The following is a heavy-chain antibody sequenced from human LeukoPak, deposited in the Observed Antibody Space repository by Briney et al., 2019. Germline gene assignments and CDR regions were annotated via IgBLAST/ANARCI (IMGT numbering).Heavy chain of an antibody. D-gene: IGHD3-22*01. CDR1: GYSISSGYY. J-gene: IGHJ4*02. CDR2: IYHSGST. Sequence: SETLSLTCTVSGYSISSGYYWGWIRQPPGKGLEWIGNIYHSGSTYYNPSLKSRVTISVDTSKNQFSLKLSSVTAADTAVYYCARAPGYYDSSGFRDYWGQGTLVTVSS. V-gene: IGHV4-38-2*02. CDR3: ARAPGYYDSSGFRDY.